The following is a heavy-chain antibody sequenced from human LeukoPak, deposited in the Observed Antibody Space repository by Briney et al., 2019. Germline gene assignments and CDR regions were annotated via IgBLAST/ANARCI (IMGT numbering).Heavy chain of an antibody. J-gene: IGHJ6*02. V-gene: IGHV1-18*01. CDR1: GYTFTSYG. CDR2: ISAYNGNT. D-gene: IGHD2-15*01. CDR3: ARDILGYCSGGSCYSSPYYYYGMDV. Sequence: ASVKVSCKASGYTFTSYGISWLRQAPGQGLEWMGWISAYNGNTNYAQKLQGRVTMTTDTSTSTAYMELRSLRSDDTAVYYCARDILGYCSGGSCYSSPYYYYGMDVWGQGTTVTVSS.